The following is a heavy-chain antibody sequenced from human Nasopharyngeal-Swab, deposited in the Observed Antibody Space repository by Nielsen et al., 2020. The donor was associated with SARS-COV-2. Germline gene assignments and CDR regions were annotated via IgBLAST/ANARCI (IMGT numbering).Heavy chain of an antibody. CDR2: ISGSGGST. Sequence: RGSLRLSCAASGFTFSSYAMSWVRQAPGKGLEWVSAISGSGGSTYYADSVKGRFTISRDNSKNTLYLQMNSLRAEDTAVYYCAKWAKYSSGWATGYYWGQGTLVTVSS. CDR3: AKWAKYSSGWATGYY. CDR1: GFTFSSYA. D-gene: IGHD6-19*01. V-gene: IGHV3-23*01. J-gene: IGHJ4*02.